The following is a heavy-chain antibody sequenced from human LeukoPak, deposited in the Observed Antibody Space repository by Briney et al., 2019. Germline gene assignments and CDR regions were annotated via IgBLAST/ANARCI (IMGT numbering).Heavy chain of an antibody. CDR3: TTLLRPGWRAY. D-gene: IGHD2-15*01. V-gene: IGHV3-23*01. Sequence: GGSLRLSCAASGFTFSNYAMSWVRQAPGKGLEWVSAMSGSGSSTWYADSVKGRLTISRDNSKNTLFLQMNSLRAEDTAVYYCTTLLRPGWRAYWGQGTLVTVSS. CDR2: MSGSGSST. J-gene: IGHJ4*02. CDR1: GFTFSNYA.